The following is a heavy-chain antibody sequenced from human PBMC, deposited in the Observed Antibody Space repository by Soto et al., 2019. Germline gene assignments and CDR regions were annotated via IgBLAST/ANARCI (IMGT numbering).Heavy chain of an antibody. J-gene: IGHJ5*02. CDR3: ARVVSALGHWFGP. D-gene: IGHD2-21*01. Sequence: QVQLVQSGGEVKKPGASVKVSCKASGYTFTSYGISWVRQAPGQGLEWMGRISAYNGNTNYAQKLQGKVTITTDTDTTTAYMKLRSLRSDDPAVYYYARVVSALGHWFGPWGQGTLVTVSS. CDR1: GYTFTSYG. V-gene: IGHV1-18*01. CDR2: ISAYNGNT.